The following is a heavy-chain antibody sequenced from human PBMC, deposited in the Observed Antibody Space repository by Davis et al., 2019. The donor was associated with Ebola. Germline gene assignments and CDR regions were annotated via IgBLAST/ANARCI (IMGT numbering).Heavy chain of an antibody. CDR2: ISAYNGNT. J-gene: IGHJ4*02. CDR1: GYTFTSYD. D-gene: IGHD3-22*01. CDR3: AREGKPYYYDSSGYFDY. Sequence: ASVKVSCKASGYTFTSYDINWVRQATGQGLEWMGWISAYNGNTNYAQKLQGRVTMTTDTSTSTAYMELRSLRSDDTAVYYCAREGKPYYYDSSGYFDYWGQGTLVTVSS. V-gene: IGHV1-18*01.